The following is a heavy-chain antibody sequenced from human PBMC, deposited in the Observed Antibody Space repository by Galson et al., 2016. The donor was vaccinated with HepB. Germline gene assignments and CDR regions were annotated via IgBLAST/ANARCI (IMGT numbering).Heavy chain of an antibody. J-gene: IGHJ4*02. D-gene: IGHD3-9*01. CDR1: GFTFDDYA. V-gene: IGHV3-23*01. CDR2: ITGTGAFT. Sequence: SLRLSCAVSGFTFDDYAMSWVRQAPGQGLEWVSSITGTGAFTYYPVSVKGRFTISRDNSKNTLYLQMNSLRVEDTAVYYCAKAHYDILTGYWPYFDYWGQGILVSVSS. CDR3: AKAHYDILTGYWPYFDY.